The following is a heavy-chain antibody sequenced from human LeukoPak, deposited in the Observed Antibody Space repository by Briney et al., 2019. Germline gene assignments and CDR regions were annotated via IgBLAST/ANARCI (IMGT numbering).Heavy chain of an antibody. CDR2: IYPGDSDT. J-gene: IGHJ3*02. CDR1: GYSFTSYW. V-gene: IGHV5-51*01. D-gene: IGHD3-22*01. Sequence: GESLKISCKGSGYSFTSYWIGWVRQMPGKGLEWMGIIYPGDSDTRYSPSLQGQVTISAAKSISTAYLQWSSLKASDTAMYYCARPGLGTMIVVGTKAIDAFDIWGQWTMVTVSS. CDR3: ARPGLGTMIVVGTKAIDAFDI.